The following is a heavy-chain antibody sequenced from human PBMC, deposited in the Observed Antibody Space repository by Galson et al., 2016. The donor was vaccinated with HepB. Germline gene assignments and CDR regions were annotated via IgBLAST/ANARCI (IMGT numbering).Heavy chain of an antibody. D-gene: IGHD3-16*01. CDR1: GITFGNYD. Sequence: SLRLSCAASGITFGNYDMHWVRQPPGKGLEWVAVISYDGTNKYYADSVKGRFTISRDNSKNTLYLQMNSLRAEDTAVYYCAKVSVWYGISHGSFDYWGQGTLVTVSS. CDR3: AKVSVWYGISHGSFDY. CDR2: ISYDGTNK. J-gene: IGHJ4*02. V-gene: IGHV3-30*18.